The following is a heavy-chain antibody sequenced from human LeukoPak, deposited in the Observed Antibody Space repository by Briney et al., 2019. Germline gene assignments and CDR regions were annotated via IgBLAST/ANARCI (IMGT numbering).Heavy chain of an antibody. J-gene: IGHJ4*02. CDR2: IRNRANGYTT. D-gene: IGHD1-26*01. Sequence: PGGSLRLSCVASGFTFSDHYMDWVRQAPGKGLEWVGQIRNRANGYTTNYAASVNGRFTISRDDSKKSLYLQMRSLKTGDTAVYYCADVGGSLWGQGTLVNVSS. V-gene: IGHV3-72*01. CDR3: ADVGGSL. CDR1: GFTFSDHY.